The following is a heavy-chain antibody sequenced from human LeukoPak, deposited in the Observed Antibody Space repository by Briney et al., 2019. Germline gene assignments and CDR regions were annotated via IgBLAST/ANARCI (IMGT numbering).Heavy chain of an antibody. Sequence: GGSLRLSCAASGFTFSDYSMNWVRQAPGKGLEWVSSISTSSTYMYYADSMKGRFTISRDDAKNSLYLQMNSLRAEDTAVYYCARDFRDSVFEDFQQLWTDYWGQGTLVTVSS. V-gene: IGHV3-21*01. D-gene: IGHD6-13*01. J-gene: IGHJ4*02. CDR2: ISTSSTYM. CDR3: ARDFRDSVFEDFQQLWTDY. CDR1: GFTFSDYS.